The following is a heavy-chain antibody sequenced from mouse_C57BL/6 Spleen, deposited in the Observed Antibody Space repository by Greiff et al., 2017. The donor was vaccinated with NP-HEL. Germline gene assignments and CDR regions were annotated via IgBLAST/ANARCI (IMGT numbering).Heavy chain of an antibody. CDR1: GYTFTSYW. D-gene: IGHD1-1*01. CDR2: IHPSDSDT. V-gene: IGHV1-74*01. Sequence: VQLQQPGAELVKPGASVKVSCKASGYTFTSYWMHWVKQRPGQGLEWIGRIHPSDSDTNYNQKFKGKATLTVDKSSSTAYMQLSSLTSEDSAVYYCAIRDSYGSSYGYFDVWGTGTTVAVSS. CDR3: AIRDSYGSSYGYFDV. J-gene: IGHJ1*03.